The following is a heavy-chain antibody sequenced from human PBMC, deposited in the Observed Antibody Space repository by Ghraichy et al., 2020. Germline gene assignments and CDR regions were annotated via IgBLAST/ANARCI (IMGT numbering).Heavy chain of an antibody. J-gene: IGHJ6*03. Sequence: SQTLSLTCTVSGGSMTNFYWSWIRQSAGKGLEWIGRLYYTGSTTYNPSLKSRVTMSVDTSKNQFSLQLTSVTAADTAIYYCTRDPHTRSGEFDYYYMDVWGKGTTVTVSS. CDR1: GGSMTNFY. D-gene: IGHD3-16*01. CDR3: TRDPHTRSGEFDYYYMDV. CDR2: LYYTGST. V-gene: IGHV4-4*07.